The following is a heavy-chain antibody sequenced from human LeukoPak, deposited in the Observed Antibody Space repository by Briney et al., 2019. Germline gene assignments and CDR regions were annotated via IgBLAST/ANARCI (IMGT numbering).Heavy chain of an antibody. CDR2: IRYDGSNK. CDR3: AKGLSARSDGHYYMDV. V-gene: IGHV3-30*02. CDR1: GFTFSSYG. D-gene: IGHD5-24*01. Sequence: PGGSLRLSCAASGFTFSSYGMYWVRQAPGKGLEWVAFIRYDGSNKYYADSVKGRFTISRDNSKNALYLQMNSLRAEDTAVYYCAKGLSARSDGHYYMDVWGKGTTVTISS. J-gene: IGHJ6*03.